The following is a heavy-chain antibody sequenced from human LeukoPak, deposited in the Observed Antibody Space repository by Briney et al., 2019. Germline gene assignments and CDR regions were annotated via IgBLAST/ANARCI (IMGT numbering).Heavy chain of an antibody. Sequence: GESLQISCKASGYPFKVYWIAWVRQMPGNGLEWMGSIYPADSDARYSPSFQGQVTISADKSIGTAYLQWNTLKASDTAMYYCTRLGAVARGIDYWGQGTLVTVSS. V-gene: IGHV5-51*01. J-gene: IGHJ4*02. CDR1: GYPFKVYW. D-gene: IGHD1-26*01. CDR2: IYPADSDA. CDR3: TRLGAVARGIDY.